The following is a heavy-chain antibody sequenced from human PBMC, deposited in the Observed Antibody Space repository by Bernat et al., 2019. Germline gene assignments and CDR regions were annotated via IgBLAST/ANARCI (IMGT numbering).Heavy chain of an antibody. Sequence: EVQLVESGGGLVEPGGSLKLSCAASGFTFSGSAIHWVRQASGKGLEWVGRIRSKSHSYTTAYAASVKGRFTISRDDSKNTAYLQMNSLKTEDTAVYYCTRLIAAAHYYGMDVWGQGTTVTVSS. D-gene: IGHD6-13*01. CDR3: TRLIAAAHYYGMDV. V-gene: IGHV3-73*01. CDR2: IRSKSHSYTT. J-gene: IGHJ6*02. CDR1: GFTFSGSA.